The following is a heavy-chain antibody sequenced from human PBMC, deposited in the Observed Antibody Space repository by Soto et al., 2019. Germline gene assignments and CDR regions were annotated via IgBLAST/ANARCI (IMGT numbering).Heavy chain of an antibody. CDR1: GGSISGGTHY. CDR2: IYFSGST. CDR3: AREITERGYSYGPEYNWFDP. Sequence: ASETLSLTCTVSGGSISGGTHYWSWIRQPPGQGLEWIGYIYFSGSTYYNPSLKSRVTISVDTSKNQFSLKLSSVTAADTAVYYCAREITERGYSYGPEYNWFDPWGQGTLLTVSS. D-gene: IGHD5-18*01. V-gene: IGHV4-61*01. J-gene: IGHJ5*02.